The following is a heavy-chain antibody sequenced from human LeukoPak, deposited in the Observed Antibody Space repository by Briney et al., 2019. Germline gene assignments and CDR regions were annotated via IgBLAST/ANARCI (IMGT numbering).Heavy chain of an antibody. CDR1: GFTFSSYA. CDR3: AKDSMWLLDKDGIDY. D-gene: IGHD5-12*01. Sequence: GGSLRLSCAASGFTFSSYAMSWVRHAPGKGLEWVSAISGSGGSTYYADSVKGRFTISRDNSKNTLYLQMNSLRAEDTAVYYCAKDSMWLLDKDGIDYWGQGTLVTVSS. CDR2: ISGSGGST. J-gene: IGHJ4*02. V-gene: IGHV3-23*01.